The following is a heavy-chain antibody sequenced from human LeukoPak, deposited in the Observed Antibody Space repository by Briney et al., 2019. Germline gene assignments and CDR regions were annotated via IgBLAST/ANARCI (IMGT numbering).Heavy chain of an antibody. Sequence: GGSLKLSCAPSGFTFSRHGMHWVRQAPGKGLEWVAIISNDGSRKYYAHSVEGRFTISRDNSKNTLYLQMDSLRAEDTAVYYCARDRAWNYFDYWGQGTLVTVSS. CDR2: ISNDGSRK. CDR3: ARDRAWNYFDY. V-gene: IGHV3-30*03. CDR1: GFTFSRHG. J-gene: IGHJ4*02. D-gene: IGHD3-3*01.